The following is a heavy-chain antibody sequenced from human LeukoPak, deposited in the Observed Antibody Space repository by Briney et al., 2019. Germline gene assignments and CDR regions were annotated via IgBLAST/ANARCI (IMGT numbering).Heavy chain of an antibody. Sequence: PSQTLSLTCTVSGGSISSGGYYWSWIRQPPGKGLEWIGYIYYSGSTNYNPSLKSRVTISVDTSKNQFSLKLGSVTAADTAVYYCARGGIVVPYSPWGQGTLVTVSS. CDR1: GGSISSGGYY. J-gene: IGHJ5*02. D-gene: IGHD3-22*01. V-gene: IGHV4-61*08. CDR3: ARGGIVVPYSP. CDR2: IYYSGST.